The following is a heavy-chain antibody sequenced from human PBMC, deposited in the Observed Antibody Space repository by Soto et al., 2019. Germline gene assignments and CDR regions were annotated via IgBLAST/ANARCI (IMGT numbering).Heavy chain of an antibody. D-gene: IGHD4-17*01. V-gene: IGHV1-3*01. CDR2: INAGNGNT. CDR3: ASLLSDFGDLFYFFGMDV. J-gene: IGHJ6*02. Sequence: ASVKVSCKASGYTFTSYAMHWVRQAPGQRLEWMGWINAGNGNTKYSQKFQGRVTITRDTSASTAYMELSSLRSEDTAVYYCASLLSDFGDLFYFFGMDVWGQGTTVTV. CDR1: GYTFTSYA.